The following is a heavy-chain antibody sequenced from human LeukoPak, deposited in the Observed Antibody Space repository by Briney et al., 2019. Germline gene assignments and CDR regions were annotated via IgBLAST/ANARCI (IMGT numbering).Heavy chain of an antibody. D-gene: IGHD3-9*01. CDR1: GGSINSGTYY. V-gene: IGHV4-61*02. Sequence: SETLSLTRTVSGGSINSGTYYWTWIRQPAGKGLEWIGRISTSGSTNYKPSLKSRVTISVDAPKNQFSLKLGSVTAADTAMYYCAREESDWSSLGYYYHYMDVWGKGTTVAISS. J-gene: IGHJ6*03. CDR3: AREESDWSSLGYYYHYMDV. CDR2: ISTSGST.